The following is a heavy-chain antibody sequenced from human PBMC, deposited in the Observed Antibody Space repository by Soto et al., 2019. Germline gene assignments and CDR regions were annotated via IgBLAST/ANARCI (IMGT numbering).Heavy chain of an antibody. CDR2: INHSGST. CDR1: GGSFSGYY. J-gene: IGHJ4*02. V-gene: IGHV4-34*02. Sequence: QVQLEQWGAGLLKPSETLSLTCAVYGGSFSGYYWSWIRQPPGKGLEWMGEINHSGSTNYNPSLKSRITISVDTSKNQFSLNVYSVTAADTAVYYCARRRWLRQSFDYWGQGTLVTVSS. CDR3: ARRRWLRQSFDY. D-gene: IGHD5-12*01.